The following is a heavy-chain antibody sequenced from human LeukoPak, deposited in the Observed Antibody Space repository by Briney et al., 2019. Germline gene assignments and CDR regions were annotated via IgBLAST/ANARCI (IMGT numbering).Heavy chain of an antibody. CDR2: INGGGNST. D-gene: IGHD7-27*01. CDR1: GFTFSSYW. V-gene: IGHV3-74*01. CDR3: ARGPSSNWGDFDY. Sequence: PGGSLRLSCAASGFTFSSYWMHWVRQAPGRGLVWVSRINGGGNSTNYADSVKGRFTISRDNAKNTLYLQMNSLGGEDTAVYYCARGPSSNWGDFDYWGQGTLVIASS. J-gene: IGHJ4*02.